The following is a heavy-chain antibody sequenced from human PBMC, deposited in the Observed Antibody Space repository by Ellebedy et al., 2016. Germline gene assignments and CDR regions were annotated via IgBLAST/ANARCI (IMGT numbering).Heavy chain of an antibody. CDR1: ASAFSTHG. Sequence: GESLKISXGSSASAFSTHGIHWVRQAPGKGLEWVAVLWHDGTTKYYADSVKGRFTISGDDSQNTIYLQMSSLRGEDTAVYYCARERDKTGRALVDWGQGTLVTVSS. V-gene: IGHV3-33*01. CDR2: LWHDGTTK. D-gene: IGHD1-1*01. CDR3: ARERDKTGRALVD. J-gene: IGHJ4*02.